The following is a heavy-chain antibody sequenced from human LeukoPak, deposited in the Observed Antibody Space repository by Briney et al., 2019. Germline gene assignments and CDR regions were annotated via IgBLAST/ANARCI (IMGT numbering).Heavy chain of an antibody. CDR2: IYSTSWST. J-gene: IGHJ4*02. Sequence: PSETLSLTCTVPGGSITNYYWSWIRQPAGKGLEWIGRIYSTSWSTKYNPSLESRVSMSVDTSKNQVSLKMTSVTAADTAVYYCARGYYNSSGYSFDYWGQGTPVTVSS. CDR3: ARGYYNSSGYSFDY. D-gene: IGHD3-22*01. V-gene: IGHV4-4*07. CDR1: GGSITNYY.